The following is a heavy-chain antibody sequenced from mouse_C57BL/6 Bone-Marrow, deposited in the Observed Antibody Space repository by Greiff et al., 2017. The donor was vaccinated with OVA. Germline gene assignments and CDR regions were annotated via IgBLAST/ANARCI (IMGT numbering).Heavy chain of an antibody. J-gene: IGHJ3*01. CDR2: ISSGGDYI. V-gene: IGHV5-9-1*02. D-gene: IGHD4-1*01. CDR3: TRRGWDGFAY. CDR1: GFTFSSYA. Sequence: EVMLVESGEGLVKPGGSLKLSCAASGFTFSSYAMSWVRQTPEKRLEWVAYISSGGDYIYYADTVKGRFTISRDNARNTLYLQMSSLKSEDTAMYYCTRRGWDGFAYWGQGTLVTVSA.